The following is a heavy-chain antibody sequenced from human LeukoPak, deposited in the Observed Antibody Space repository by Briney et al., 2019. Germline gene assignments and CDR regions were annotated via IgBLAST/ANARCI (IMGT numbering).Heavy chain of an antibody. D-gene: IGHD3-16*01. CDR2: ISSGSSYI. CDR3: ARGSFGLDY. J-gene: IGHJ4*02. Sequence: PGGSLRLSCAASGFTFTSYGMTWVRQAQGKGLEWVSSISSGSSYIYYADSVKGRFTISRDNAKNSVYLRMNSLRAEDTAVYYCARGSFGLDYWGSGTLVTVSS. V-gene: IGHV3-21*01. CDR1: GFTFTSYG.